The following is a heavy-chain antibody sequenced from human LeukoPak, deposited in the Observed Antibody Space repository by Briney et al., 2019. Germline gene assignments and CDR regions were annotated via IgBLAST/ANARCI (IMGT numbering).Heavy chain of an antibody. V-gene: IGHV1-2*02. D-gene: IGHD3-10*01. J-gene: IGHJ6*04. CDR1: GYTFTTYD. CDR3: ARRSMVQHLDV. CDR2: INPNSGAR. Sequence: ASVKVSCKASGYTFTTYDVNWVRQAPGQGLEWMGWINPNSGARNYAKKFQGRVTITRGTSISTAYMELSRLTSDDTAVYYCARRSMVQHLDVWGKGTTVTVSS.